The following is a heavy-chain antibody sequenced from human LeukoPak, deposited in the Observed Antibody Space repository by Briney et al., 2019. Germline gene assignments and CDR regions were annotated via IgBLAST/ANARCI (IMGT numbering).Heavy chain of an antibody. CDR2: INHSGST. V-gene: IGHV4-34*01. J-gene: IGHJ6*03. CDR3: ARHVSPRGYYYGSGSSRPVDYYYYYMDV. D-gene: IGHD3-10*01. Sequence: SETLSLTCAVYGGSFSGYYWSWIRQPPGKGLERIGEINHSGSTNYNPSLKSRVTISVDTSKNQFSLKLSSVTAADAAVYYCARHVSPRGYYYGSGSSRPVDYYYYYMDVWGKGTTVTISS. CDR1: GGSFSGYY.